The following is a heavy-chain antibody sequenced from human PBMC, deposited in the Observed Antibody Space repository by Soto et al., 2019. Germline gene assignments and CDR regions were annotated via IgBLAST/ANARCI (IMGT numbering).Heavy chain of an antibody. J-gene: IGHJ5*02. V-gene: IGHV1-3*01. D-gene: IGHD3-3*01. CDR2: INAGNGNT. Sequence: QVQLVQSGAEVKKPGASVKVSCKASGYTFTSYAMHWVRQASGQRLEWMGWINAGNGNTKYSQKFQGRVTITRDTSASTAYMELSSLRSEDTAVYYCAKKPTSTYYDFWSGPPGWFDPWGQGTLVTVSS. CDR1: GYTFTSYA. CDR3: AKKPTSTYYDFWSGPPGWFDP.